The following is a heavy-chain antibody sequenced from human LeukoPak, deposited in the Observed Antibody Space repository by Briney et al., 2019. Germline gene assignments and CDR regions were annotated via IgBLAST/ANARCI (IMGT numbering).Heavy chain of an antibody. J-gene: IGHJ5*02. Sequence: SETLSLTCAVYGGSFSGYYWSWIRQPPGKGLEWIGEINHSGSTNYNPSLKSRVTISVDTSKNQFSLKLSSVTAADTAVYYCARTFWSGFDPWGQGTLVTVSS. CDR1: GGSFSGYY. CDR2: INHSGST. CDR3: ARTFWSGFDP. V-gene: IGHV4-34*01. D-gene: IGHD3-3*01.